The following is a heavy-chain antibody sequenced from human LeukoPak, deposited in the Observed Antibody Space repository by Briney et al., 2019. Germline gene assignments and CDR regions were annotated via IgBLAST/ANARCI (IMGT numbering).Heavy chain of an antibody. CDR3: ANRNYYDSSGSYYILYFDY. Sequence: GGSLRLSCTASGFTFSNYAMTWVRQAPGKGLEWVSTISGSGGRTYYADSVKGRFTVSRDNSKNTLYLRINSLRAEDTAVYYCANRNYYDSSGSYYILYFDYWGQGTLVTVSS. V-gene: IGHV3-23*01. D-gene: IGHD3-22*01. J-gene: IGHJ4*02. CDR2: ISGSGGRT. CDR1: GFTFSNYA.